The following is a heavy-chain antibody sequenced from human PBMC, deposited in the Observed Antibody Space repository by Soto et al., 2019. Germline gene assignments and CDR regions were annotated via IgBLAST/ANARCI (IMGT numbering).Heavy chain of an antibody. CDR3: ARDLDGLHDDTSGPFPRPG. Sequence: SETLSLTCTVSGGSISSDDYYWSWIRQAPGRGLEWIGYIHSSGSIYYNPSLKSRATMSIDTAGNQSSLKVSSVTVADTAVYYCARDLDGLHDDTSGPFPRPGWGQGTLVTVSS. V-gene: IGHV4-30-4*01. CDR1: GGSISSDDYY. D-gene: IGHD3-22*01. J-gene: IGHJ1*01. CDR2: IHSSGSI.